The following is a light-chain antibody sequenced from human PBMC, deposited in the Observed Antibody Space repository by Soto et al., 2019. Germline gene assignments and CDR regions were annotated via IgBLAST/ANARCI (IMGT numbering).Light chain of an antibody. CDR3: QQVSSYPLT. V-gene: IGKV3-20*01. CDR1: QTVTSTY. Sequence: EIVLTLSPGTLSLSPGERATLSCGASQTVTSTYLAWYQQTPGQAPRLLIYDASSRATGIPDRFRGGGSGTDFTLTISRLEPEDFAVYYCQQVSSYPLTFGGGTKVDIK. J-gene: IGKJ4*01. CDR2: DAS.